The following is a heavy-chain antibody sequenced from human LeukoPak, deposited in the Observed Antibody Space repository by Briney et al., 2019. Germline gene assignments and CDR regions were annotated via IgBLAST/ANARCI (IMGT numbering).Heavy chain of an antibody. CDR2: ISGTGGST. Sequence: GSLRLSCAASGFTFSSYAMSWVRQAPGKGLEWVSTISGTGGSTYYADSVKGRFTISRDNSKNTLYLQMNSLRAEDTAIYYCAKGHYQIKPNWFDPWGQGTLVTVSS. CDR1: GFTFSSYA. V-gene: IGHV3-23*01. D-gene: IGHD1-14*01. J-gene: IGHJ5*02. CDR3: AKGHYQIKPNWFDP.